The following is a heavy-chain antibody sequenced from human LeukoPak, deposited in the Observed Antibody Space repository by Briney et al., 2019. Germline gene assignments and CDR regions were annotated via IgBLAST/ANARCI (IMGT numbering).Heavy chain of an antibody. CDR2: ISYDGSNK. Sequence: GGSLRLSCAASGFTFDDYGMSWVRQAPGKGLEWVAVISYDGSNKYYADSVKGRFTISRDNSKNTLYLQMNSLRAEDTAVYYCAKDLLWFGELYTGMDVWGKGTTVTVSS. D-gene: IGHD3-10*01. J-gene: IGHJ6*04. CDR3: AKDLLWFGELYTGMDV. CDR1: GFTFDDYG. V-gene: IGHV3-30*18.